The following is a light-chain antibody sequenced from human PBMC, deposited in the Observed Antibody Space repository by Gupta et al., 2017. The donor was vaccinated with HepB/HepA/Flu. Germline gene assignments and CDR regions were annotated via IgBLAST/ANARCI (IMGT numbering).Light chain of an antibody. CDR2: GVT. V-gene: IGLV2-23*02. CDR1: STDIGRYNL. J-gene: IGLJ2*01. CDR3: CSYAGSNTLI. Sequence: SALTQPASVSGSPGQSITMSCTGTSTDIGRYNLVSWYQQQLGKAPKLMIYGVTNRPSGVSSRFFASKSGNTASLTISGLQAEDEADYFCCSYAGSNTLIFGGGTKLTVL.